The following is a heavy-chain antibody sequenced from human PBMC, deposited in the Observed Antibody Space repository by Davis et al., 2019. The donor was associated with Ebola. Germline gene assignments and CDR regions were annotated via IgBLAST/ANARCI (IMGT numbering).Heavy chain of an antibody. CDR3: AKDMGYSYGQPFDY. Sequence: GESLKISCAASGFTFSTYAMHWVRQAPGKGLEWVAVISYDGSNKYYADSVKGRFTISRDNAKNSLYLQMNSLRAEDTALYYCAKDMGYSYGQPFDYWGQGTLVTVSS. CDR2: ISYDGSNK. J-gene: IGHJ4*02. CDR1: GFTFSTYA. V-gene: IGHV3-30-3*01. D-gene: IGHD5-18*01.